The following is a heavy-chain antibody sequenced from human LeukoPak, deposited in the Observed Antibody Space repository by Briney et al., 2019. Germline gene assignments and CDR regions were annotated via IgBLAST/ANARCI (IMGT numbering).Heavy chain of an antibody. CDR3: AKDRRITGTTGGWFDP. CDR2: ISGGGGST. CDR1: GFTFSSYA. Sequence: GGSLRLSCAASGFTFSSYAMSWVRQAPGKGLEWVSAISGGGGSTYYADSVKGRFTISRDNSKNTLYLQMNSLRAEDTAVYYCAKDRRITGTTGGWFDPWGQGTLVTVSS. D-gene: IGHD1-7*01. V-gene: IGHV3-23*01. J-gene: IGHJ5*02.